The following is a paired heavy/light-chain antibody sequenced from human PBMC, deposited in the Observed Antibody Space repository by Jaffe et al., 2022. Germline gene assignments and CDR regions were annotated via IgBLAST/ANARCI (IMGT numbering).Light chain of an antibody. V-gene: IGKV2-28*01. CDR1: QSLLHSNGYNY. CDR3: MQALQSYT. Sequence: DIVMTQSPLSLPVTPGEPASISCRSSQSLLHSNGYNYLDWYLQKPGQSPQLLIYLGSNRASGVPDRFSGSGSGTDFTLKISRVEAEDVGVYYCMQALQSYTFGQGTKLEIK. J-gene: IGKJ2*01. CDR2: LGS.
Heavy chain of an antibody. CDR1: GGTFSSYT. Sequence: QVQLVQSGAEVKKPGSSVKVSCKASGGTFSSYTISWVRQAPGQGLEWMGRIIPILGIANYAQKFQGRVTITADKSTSTAYMELSSLRSEDTAVYYCARVGDCSGGSCYGFKRAFDIWGQGTMVTVSS. D-gene: IGHD2-15*01. CDR2: IIPILGIA. CDR3: ARVGDCSGGSCYGFKRAFDI. J-gene: IGHJ3*02. V-gene: IGHV1-69*02.